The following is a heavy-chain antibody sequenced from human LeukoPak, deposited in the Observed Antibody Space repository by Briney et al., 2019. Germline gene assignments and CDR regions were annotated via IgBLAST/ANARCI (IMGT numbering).Heavy chain of an antibody. Sequence: GASVKVSCKASGYTFTSYGISWVRQAPGQGLEWMGWISAYNGNTNYAQKLQGRVTMTTDTSTSTAYMELRSLRSDDTAVYYCARSAPTLRKYYFGYWGQGTLVTVSS. CDR2: ISAYNGNT. J-gene: IGHJ4*02. D-gene: IGHD1-14*01. CDR3: ARSAPTLRKYYFGY. V-gene: IGHV1-18*01. CDR1: GYTFTSYG.